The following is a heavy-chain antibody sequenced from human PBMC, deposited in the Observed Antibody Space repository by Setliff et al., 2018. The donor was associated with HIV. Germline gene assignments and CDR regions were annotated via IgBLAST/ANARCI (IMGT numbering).Heavy chain of an antibody. D-gene: IGHD2-21*01. CDR2: IKSKSDGGTT. CDR3: TTGFGKYCG. Sequence: GGSLRLSCAASGFTVSNAWMNWVRPAPGRGLEWVGRIKSKSDGGTTDYAAPVKGRFSISRDDSNHTVYLQMNSLKTEDTAVYYCTTGFGKYCGWGQGTLVTVSS. CDR1: GFTVSNAW. J-gene: IGHJ1*01. V-gene: IGHV3-15*01.